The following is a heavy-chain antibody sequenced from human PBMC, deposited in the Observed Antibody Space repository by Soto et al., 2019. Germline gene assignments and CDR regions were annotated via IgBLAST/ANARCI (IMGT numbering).Heavy chain of an antibody. Sequence: QVHLVESGGGVVQPGRSLRLSCAASGFGFGGKTMYWVRQAPGRGLEWVALIAPDGSQIYYADSVKGRVTISRDNSKNTLYLQMDSLRAEDTSLYLCATDIHATWLLNSWGQGTLVTVSS. CDR3: ATDIHATWLLNS. CDR2: IAPDGSQI. D-gene: IGHD2-2*02. CDR1: GFGFGGKT. V-gene: IGHV3-30-3*01. J-gene: IGHJ5*02.